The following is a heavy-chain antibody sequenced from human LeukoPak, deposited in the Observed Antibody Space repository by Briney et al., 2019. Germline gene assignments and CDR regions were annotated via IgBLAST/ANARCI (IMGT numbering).Heavy chain of an antibody. Sequence: PAGSLRFSGAGSGFTFSSYAMSRVRPAPGHGLKGVSALSGSGGSTYYEDSVKGRFTIARDNSKNTLYLQMNSLRAEDTAVYYCAKGPTVALYSYYFDYWGQGTLVTVSS. D-gene: IGHD2-21*01. CDR2: LSGSGGST. CDR3: AKGPTVALYSYYFDY. V-gene: IGHV3-23*01. CDR1: GFTFSSYA. J-gene: IGHJ4*02.